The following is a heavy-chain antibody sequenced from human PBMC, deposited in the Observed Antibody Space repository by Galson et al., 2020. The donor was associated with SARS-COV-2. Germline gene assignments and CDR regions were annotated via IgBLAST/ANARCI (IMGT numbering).Heavy chain of an antibody. Sequence: GESLKISCAASGFSFSTYAMSWVRQGPGKGLEWVSAISGTGVSAYYADSVKGRFTISRDNSKNTLYLHMNSLRAEDTAVYYCVNLGSPLVLSFSWGQGSLVIVSS. V-gene: IGHV3-23*01. CDR1: GFSFSTYA. J-gene: IGHJ5*02. CDR2: ISGTGVSA. D-gene: IGHD1-26*01. CDR3: VNLGSPLVLSFS.